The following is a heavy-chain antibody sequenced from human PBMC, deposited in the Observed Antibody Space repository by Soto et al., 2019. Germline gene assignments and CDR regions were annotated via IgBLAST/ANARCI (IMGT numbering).Heavy chain of an antibody. Sequence: EVQLEESGGGLVQPGGSLRLSCAASGFTFSSNWMHWVRQAPGKGLVWDSRINNDGSSTNYGDSVKGRFTISRDNAKNTLYLQMNSLRADDTAVYYCARGGCTSTSCLDYWGQGTLVTVSS. D-gene: IGHD2-2*01. CDR3: ARGGCTSTSCLDY. CDR1: GFTFSSNW. CDR2: INNDGSST. J-gene: IGHJ4*02. V-gene: IGHV3-74*01.